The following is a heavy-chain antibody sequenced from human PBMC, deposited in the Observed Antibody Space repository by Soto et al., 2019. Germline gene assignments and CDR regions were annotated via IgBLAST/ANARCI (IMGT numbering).Heavy chain of an antibody. CDR3: ARDPSHWFDP. J-gene: IGHJ5*02. V-gene: IGHV4-30-2*06. CDR2: IFHSGST. Sequence: QLHLEESGSGLVRPSETLSLTCAVSGASIARDGYSWTWIRQSPGRGLEWIGYIFHSGSTQYNRSLGGRVSTSVDRSKNHFSLRLDSVTAADTAVYYCARDPSHWFDPWGQGALVTVSS. CDR1: GASIARDGYS.